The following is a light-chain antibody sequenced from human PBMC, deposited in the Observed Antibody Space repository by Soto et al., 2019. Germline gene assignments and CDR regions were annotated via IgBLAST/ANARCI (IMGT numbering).Light chain of an antibody. CDR2: DVS. Sequence: QSALTQPASVSRSPGQSITISCTGTSSDVGGYNYVSWYQQHPGKAPKVIIYDVSYRPSGVSNRFSASKSGNTASLSISGLQAEDEADYYCSSYTSSNTLVFGGGTKLTVL. CDR1: SSDVGGYNY. V-gene: IGLV2-14*01. J-gene: IGLJ2*01. CDR3: SSYTSSNTLV.